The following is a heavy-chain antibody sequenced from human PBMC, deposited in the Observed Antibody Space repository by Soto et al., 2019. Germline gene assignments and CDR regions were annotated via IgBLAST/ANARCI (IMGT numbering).Heavy chain of an antibody. CDR3: ARGYCTNGVCYQPSYYYDGMDV. D-gene: IGHD2-8*01. CDR1: GGTFSSYA. V-gene: IGHV1-69*13. Sequence: SVKVSCKASGGTFSSYAISWVRQAPGQGLEWMGGIIPIFGTANYAQKFQGRVTITADESTSTAYMELSSLRSEDTAVYYCARGYCTNGVCYQPSYYYDGMDVWGQGTTVTGSS. CDR2: IIPIFGTA. J-gene: IGHJ6*02.